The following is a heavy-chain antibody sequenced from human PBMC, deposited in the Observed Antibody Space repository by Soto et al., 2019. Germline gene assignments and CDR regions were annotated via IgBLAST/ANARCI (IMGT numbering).Heavy chain of an antibody. J-gene: IGHJ6*02. CDR1: GGSISSYY. CDR2: IYYSGST. CDR3: ARDLRRGMDV. V-gene: IGHV4-59*01. D-gene: IGHD3-3*01. Sequence: QVQLQESGPGLVKPSETLSLTCPVSGGSISSYYWSWIRQPPGKGLEWIGYIYYSGSTNYNPSLKSRVTISVDTSKNQFSLKLSSVTAADTAVYYCARDLRRGMDVWGQGTTVTVSS.